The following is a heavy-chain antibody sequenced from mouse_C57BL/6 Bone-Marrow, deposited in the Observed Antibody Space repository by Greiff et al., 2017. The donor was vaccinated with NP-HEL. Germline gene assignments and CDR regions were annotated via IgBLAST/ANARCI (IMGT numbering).Heavy chain of an antibody. Sequence: VQLQQSGAELVRPGASVTLSCKASGYTFTDYEMPWVKQTPVHGLEWIGAIDPETGGTAYNQKFKGKALLTADNSSSTAYMGLRSLTSEDSAVYYCTRAYGSRDFDYWGQGTTLTVSS. CDR3: TRAYGSRDFDY. J-gene: IGHJ2*01. CDR1: GYTFTDYE. D-gene: IGHD1-1*01. CDR2: IDPETGGT. V-gene: IGHV1-15*01.